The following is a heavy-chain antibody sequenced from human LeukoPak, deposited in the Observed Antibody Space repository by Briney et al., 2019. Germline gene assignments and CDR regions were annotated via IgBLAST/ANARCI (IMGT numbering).Heavy chain of an antibody. V-gene: IGHV3-30*03. CDR1: GFTFSSYG. Sequence: GGSLRLSCAASGFTFSSYGMHWVRQAPGKGLEWVAVISYDGSNKYYADSVKGRFTISRDNAKNSLYLQMNSLRAEDTAVYYCARGIVGATSPGYWGQGTLVTVSS. CDR3: ARGIVGATSPGY. CDR2: ISYDGSNK. D-gene: IGHD1-26*01. J-gene: IGHJ4*02.